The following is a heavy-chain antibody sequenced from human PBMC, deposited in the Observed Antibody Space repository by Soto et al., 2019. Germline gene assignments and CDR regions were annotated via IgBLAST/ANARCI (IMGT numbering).Heavy chain of an antibody. CDR3: ARGVPVGAIGRFYFDS. D-gene: IGHD1-26*01. CDR1: GFTVSNNY. CDR2: MYSGGTAT. Sequence: VQLVESGGCLIQPGGSLRLSCAASGFTVSNNYMTWVRQAPGKGLEWVSVMYSGGTATSYADSVKGRFTVSRDNSKNTVSLQLDSLKADDTAVYYCARGVPVGAIGRFYFDSWGQGTLVTVSS. V-gene: IGHV3-53*01. J-gene: IGHJ4*02.